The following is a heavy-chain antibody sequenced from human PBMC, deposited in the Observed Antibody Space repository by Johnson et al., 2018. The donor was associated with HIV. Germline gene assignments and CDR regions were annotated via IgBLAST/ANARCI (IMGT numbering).Heavy chain of an antibody. Sequence: QVQLVESGGGVVQPGGSLSLSCAASGFTFSSYGMHWVRQAPGTGLEWLAFIRHARSNKYYAHSVKGRFTISRDNSKNTLYLQMNSLRAEDTAVYYCARESGHAFDIWGQGTVVTVSS. CDR3: ARESGHAFDI. CDR1: GFTFSSYG. D-gene: IGHD3-3*01. V-gene: IGHV3-30*02. CDR2: IRHARSNK. J-gene: IGHJ3*02.